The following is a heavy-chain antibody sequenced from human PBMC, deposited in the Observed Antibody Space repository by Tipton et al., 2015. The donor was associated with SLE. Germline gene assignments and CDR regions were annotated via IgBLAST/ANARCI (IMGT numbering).Heavy chain of an antibody. J-gene: IGHJ5*02. CDR1: GGSISSSSYY. CDR2: INHSGST. D-gene: IGHD6-13*01. CDR3: AEPYSSSP. V-gene: IGHV4-39*07. Sequence: LRLSCTVSGGSISSSSYYWSWIRQPPGKGLEWIGEINHSGSTNYNPSLKSRVTISVDTSKNQFSLKLSSVTAADTAVYYCAEPYSSSPWGQGTLVPVSS.